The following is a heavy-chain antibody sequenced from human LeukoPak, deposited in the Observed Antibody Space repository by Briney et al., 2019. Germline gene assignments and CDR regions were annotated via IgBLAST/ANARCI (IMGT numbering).Heavy chain of an antibody. D-gene: IGHD3-22*01. Sequence: GGSLRLSCAASGFTFSSYAMSWVRQAPGKGLEWVAVIWYDGSNKYYADSVKGRFTISRDNSKNTLYLQMNSLRAEDTAVYYCARDCHYDSSGPQLDYWGQGTLVTVSS. CDR3: ARDCHYDSSGPQLDY. CDR1: GFTFSSYA. CDR2: IWYDGSNK. V-gene: IGHV3-33*08. J-gene: IGHJ4*02.